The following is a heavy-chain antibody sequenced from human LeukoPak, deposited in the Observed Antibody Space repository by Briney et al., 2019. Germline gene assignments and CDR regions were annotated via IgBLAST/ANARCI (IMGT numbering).Heavy chain of an antibody. J-gene: IGHJ4*02. Sequence: HPGRSLRLSCAASGITFSGSGMSWVRQAPGKGLEWVSTISGSGSNTHYADSVKGRFTISRDNSKNTLYLQMNSLRAEDTAIYYCARDERLLSFLKWGQGTLVTVSS. V-gene: IGHV3-23*01. D-gene: IGHD3-3*01. CDR1: GITFSGSG. CDR3: ARDERLLSFLK. CDR2: ISGSGSNT.